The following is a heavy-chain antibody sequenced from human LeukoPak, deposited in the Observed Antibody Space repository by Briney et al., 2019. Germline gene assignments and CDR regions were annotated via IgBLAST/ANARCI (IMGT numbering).Heavy chain of an antibody. CDR2: LFYSGSK. CDR1: GGSISSYY. Sequence: SETLSLTCTVSGGSISSYYWSWIRQPPGKGLEWIAYLFYSGSKDYNPSLESRVTISVDTSKNQFSLKLRSVTAADTAVYYCATVAVIRGVTYFDYWGQGTLVTVSS. J-gene: IGHJ4*02. CDR3: ATVAVIRGVTYFDY. D-gene: IGHD3-10*01. V-gene: IGHV4-59*01.